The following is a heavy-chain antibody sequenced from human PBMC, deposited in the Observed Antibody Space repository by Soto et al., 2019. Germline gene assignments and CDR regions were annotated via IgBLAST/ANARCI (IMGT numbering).Heavy chain of an antibody. J-gene: IGHJ4*02. Sequence: XGSLILSCAASGFTFSSYGMHWVRQAPGKGLDWVAVIWYDGSNKYYADSVKGRFTISRDNSKNTLYLQMNSLRAEDTAVYYCASHSSSSPDYWGQGTLVTVSS. CDR3: ASHSSSSPDY. D-gene: IGHD6-6*01. V-gene: IGHV3-33*01. CDR2: IWYDGSNK. CDR1: GFTFSSYG.